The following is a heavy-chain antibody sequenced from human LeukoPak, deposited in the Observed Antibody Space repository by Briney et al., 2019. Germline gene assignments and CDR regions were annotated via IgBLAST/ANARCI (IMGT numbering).Heavy chain of an antibody. D-gene: IGHD5-18*01. CDR3: ARDDRYTSWN. Sequence: GGSLRLSCAVSGFTVSSYWMSWVRQGPGKGLEWVANIKQDGSEIYYVDSVKGRGAIARDNAKSSLCLQMNSLRAEDTAVYYCARDDRYTSWNWGQGTLVTVSS. CDR1: GFTVSSYW. J-gene: IGHJ4*02. CDR2: IKQDGSEI. V-gene: IGHV3-7*05.